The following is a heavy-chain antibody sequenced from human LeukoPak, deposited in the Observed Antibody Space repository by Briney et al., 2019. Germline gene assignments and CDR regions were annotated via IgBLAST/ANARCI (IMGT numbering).Heavy chain of an antibody. Sequence: GASLRLSCAASGFTFSSYGMSWVRQAPGKGLEWVSAISGSGGSTYYADSVKGRFTISRDNSKNTLYLQMNSLRAEDTAVYYCAKGRGGYYMDYWGQGTLVTVSS. CDR3: AKGRGGYYMDY. J-gene: IGHJ4*02. V-gene: IGHV3-23*01. D-gene: IGHD3-22*01. CDR1: GFTFSSYG. CDR2: ISGSGGST.